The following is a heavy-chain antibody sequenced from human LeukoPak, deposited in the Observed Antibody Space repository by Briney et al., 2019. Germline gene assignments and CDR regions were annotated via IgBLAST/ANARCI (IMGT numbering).Heavy chain of an antibody. Sequence: GGSLRLSCAASGFTFSSYGMHWVRQAAGKGLEWVAFIRYDGSNKYYADSVKGRFTISRDNSKNTLYLQMNSLRAEDTALYYCAKITAVYYYYMDVWGKGTTVTISS. CDR3: AKITAVYYYYMDV. CDR1: GFTFSSYG. CDR2: IRYDGSNK. V-gene: IGHV3-30*02. D-gene: IGHD1-14*01. J-gene: IGHJ6*03.